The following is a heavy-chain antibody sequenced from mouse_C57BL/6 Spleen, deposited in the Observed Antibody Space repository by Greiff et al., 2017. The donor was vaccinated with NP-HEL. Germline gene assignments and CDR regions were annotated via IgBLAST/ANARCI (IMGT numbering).Heavy chain of an antibody. CDR2: IDPSDSYT. Sequence: QVQLQQPGAELVRPGTSVKLSCKASGYTFTSYWMHWVKQRPGQGLEWIGVIDPSDSYTNYNQKFKGKATLTVDTSSSTAYMQLSSLTSEDSAVYYCARRPLLYSAMDYWGQGTSVTVSS. J-gene: IGHJ4*01. CDR3: ARRPLLYSAMDY. D-gene: IGHD2-1*01. V-gene: IGHV1-59*01. CDR1: GYTFTSYW.